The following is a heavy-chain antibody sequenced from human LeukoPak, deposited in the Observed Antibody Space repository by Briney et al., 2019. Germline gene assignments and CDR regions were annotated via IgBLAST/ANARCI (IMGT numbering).Heavy chain of an antibody. CDR2: ISWNSGSI. D-gene: IGHD2-15*01. CDR1: GFTFDDYA. V-gene: IGHV3-9*01. J-gene: IGHJ6*02. Sequence: GGSLRLSCAASGFTFDDYAMHWVRQAPGKGLEWVSGISWNSGSIGYADSVEGRFTISRDNAKNSLYLQMNSLRAEDTALYYCAKDTLSRYCSGGSCPPSYYYYGMDVWGQGTTVTVSS. CDR3: AKDTLSRYCSGGSCPPSYYYYGMDV.